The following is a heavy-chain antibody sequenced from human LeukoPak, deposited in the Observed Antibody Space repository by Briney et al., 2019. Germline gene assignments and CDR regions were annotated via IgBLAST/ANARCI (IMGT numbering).Heavy chain of an antibody. J-gene: IGHJ6*03. Sequence: ASVKVSCKASGYTFTGYYMHWVRQAAGQGIEWMGWINPNSGGTYYAPKFQGRVTITRETSISTAYIELSRLRSDDTAVYYCARDPIQRLYDYTWGSYRYTGYYYKDVWGKGTTVTVS. V-gene: IGHV1-2*02. CDR1: GYTFTGYY. CDR2: INPNSGGT. CDR3: ARDPIQRLYDYTWGSYRYTGYYYKDV. D-gene: IGHD3-16*02.